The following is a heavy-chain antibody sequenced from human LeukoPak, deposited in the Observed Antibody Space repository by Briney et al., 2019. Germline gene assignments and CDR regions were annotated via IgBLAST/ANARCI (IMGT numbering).Heavy chain of an antibody. CDR1: GFTFSRYG. V-gene: IGHV3-33*01. CDR2: IWYDGSNK. D-gene: IGHD4-17*01. J-gene: IGHJ5*02. Sequence: GGSLRLSCAASGFTFSRYGMHWVRQAPGKGLEWVAVIWYDGSNKYYADSVKGRFTISRDNSKNTLYLQMNSLRAEDTAVYYCARDPFGDYGSWFDPWGQGTLVTVSS. CDR3: ARDPFGDYGSWFDP.